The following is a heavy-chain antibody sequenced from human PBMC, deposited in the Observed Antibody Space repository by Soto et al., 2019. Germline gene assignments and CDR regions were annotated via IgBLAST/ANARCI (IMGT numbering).Heavy chain of an antibody. CDR2: ISYDGSNK. CDR3: AKGVLAYYDILTGWMYGMDV. V-gene: IGHV3-30*18. Sequence: GGSLRLSCAASGFTFSSYGMHWVRQAPGKGLEWVAVISYDGSNKYYADSVKGRFTISRDNSKNTLYLQMNSLRAEDTAVYYCAKGVLAYYDILTGWMYGMDVWGQGTTVTVSS. CDR1: GFTFSSYG. D-gene: IGHD3-9*01. J-gene: IGHJ6*02.